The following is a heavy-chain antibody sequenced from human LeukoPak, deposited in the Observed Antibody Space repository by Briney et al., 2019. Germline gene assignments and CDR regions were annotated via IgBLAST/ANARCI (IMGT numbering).Heavy chain of an antibody. V-gene: IGHV5-51*01. Sequence: GASLQISCQGSGYIFTNYWIGWVRQLPGKGLEWMGIIYPGDSDTRYSPSFQGQVTISADKSISTAYLQWSSLKASDTAMYYCARSWVAGYGTVLDYWGQGTLVTVSS. D-gene: IGHD6-19*01. CDR3: ARSWVAGYGTVLDY. J-gene: IGHJ4*02. CDR1: GYIFTNYW. CDR2: IYPGDSDT.